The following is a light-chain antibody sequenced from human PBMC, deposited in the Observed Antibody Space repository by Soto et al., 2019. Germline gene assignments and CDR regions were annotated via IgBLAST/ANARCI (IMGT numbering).Light chain of an antibody. CDR2: DVS. V-gene: IGLV2-11*01. CDR1: NSDVGGYNY. J-gene: IGLJ3*02. CDR3: CEDAGSYTYGV. Sequence: QSALTQPRSVSGSPGQSVTISCTGTNSDVGGYNYVSWYQQYPGKAPKLMISDVSKRPSGVPDRFSGSKSGSTASMTISGLQAEDEADYSCCEDAGSYTYGVFGGGTKLTVL.